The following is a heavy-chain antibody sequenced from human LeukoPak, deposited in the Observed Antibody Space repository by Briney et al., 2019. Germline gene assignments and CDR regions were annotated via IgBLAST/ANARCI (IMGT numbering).Heavy chain of an antibody. J-gene: IGHJ4*02. CDR3: AGNMNYDILTAAWGY. CDR1: GFTFSSYS. CDR2: ISSSSSYI. Sequence: GGSLRLSCAASGFTFSSYSMNWVRQAPGKGLEWVSSISSSSSYIYYADSVKGRFTISRDNAKNSLYLQMNSLRAEDTAVYYCAGNMNYDILTAAWGYWGQGTLVTVSS. D-gene: IGHD3-9*01. V-gene: IGHV3-21*01.